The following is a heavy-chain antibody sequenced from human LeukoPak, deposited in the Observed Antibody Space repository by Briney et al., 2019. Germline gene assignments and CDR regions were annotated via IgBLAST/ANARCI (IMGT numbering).Heavy chain of an antibody. CDR1: GYTFTSYL. CDR3: ARRGDCYNLKFDY. J-gene: IGHJ4*02. Sequence: PGESLKISFQGTGYTFTSYLLGWVRQMPGKGLEWMGIIYPGDSVTRYSPYFQGQVTISADKSISTAYLQWSSLKASDTAMYYCARRGDCYNLKFDYWGQGTLVTVSS. V-gene: IGHV5-51*01. D-gene: IGHD5-24*01. CDR2: IYPGDSVT.